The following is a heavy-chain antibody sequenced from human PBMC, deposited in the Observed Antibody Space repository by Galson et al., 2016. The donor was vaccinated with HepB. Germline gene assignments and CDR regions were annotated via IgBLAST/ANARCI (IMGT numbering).Heavy chain of an antibody. J-gene: IGHJ4*02. Sequence: QSGAEVKKPGESLRISCKGSGYSFTSYWISWVRQMPRKGLEWMGRIDPTDSYTNYSPSFQGHVTISADKSISTAYLQWSSLKASDTAMYYCARHSRAESGWYLGFGYWGQGTLVTVSS. CDR1: GYSFTSYW. CDR2: IDPTDSYT. D-gene: IGHD6-19*01. CDR3: ARHSRAESGWYLGFGY. V-gene: IGHV5-10-1*01.